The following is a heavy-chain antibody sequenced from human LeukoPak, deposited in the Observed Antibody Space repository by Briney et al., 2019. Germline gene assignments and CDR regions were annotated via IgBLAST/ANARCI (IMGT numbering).Heavy chain of an antibody. D-gene: IGHD2-21*02. CDR1: GFTFSSCG. Sequence: GGSLRLSCLASGFTFSSCGMHWVRQAPGKGLDWVAVISHDGRNKCYADSVKGRFTISRDNSKNTLYLQMNSLTPEDTAVYYCARGESSDCTCIDYWGQGTLVSVSS. CDR2: ISHDGRNK. CDR3: ARGESSDCTCIDY. V-gene: IGHV3-30*03. J-gene: IGHJ4*02.